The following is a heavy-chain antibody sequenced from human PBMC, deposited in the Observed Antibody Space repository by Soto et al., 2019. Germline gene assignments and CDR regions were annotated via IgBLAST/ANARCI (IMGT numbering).Heavy chain of an antibody. V-gene: IGHV3-30*18. D-gene: IGHD1-1*01. CDR3: AKDIAAPPTNLLGWFDP. CDR1: GFTFSIYG. J-gene: IGHJ5*02. Sequence: GGSLTLSCAAPGFTFSIYGIHLVRQAQGKGLEWGAVISYDGSNKYYADSVKGRFTISRDNSKNTLYLQMNSVTAEDTAVYYCAKDIAAPPTNLLGWFDPWGQGTLVTVSS. CDR2: ISYDGSNK.